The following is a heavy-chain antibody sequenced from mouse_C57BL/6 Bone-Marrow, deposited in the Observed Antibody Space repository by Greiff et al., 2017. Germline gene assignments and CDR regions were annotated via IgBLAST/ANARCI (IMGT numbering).Heavy chain of an antibody. J-gene: IGHJ4*01. CDR2: INPNNGGT. Sequence: EVQLQQSGPELVKPGASVKISCKASGYTFTDYYMNWVKQSHGKSLEWIGDINPNNGGTRYNQKFKGKDTLTVDKSSSTAYMELRSLTSEDSAVYYCARKEGGKANEVTTDAMDYWGQGTTVTVSS. D-gene: IGHD2-2*01. CDR3: ARKEGGKANEVTTDAMDY. CDR1: GYTFTDYY. V-gene: IGHV1-26*01.